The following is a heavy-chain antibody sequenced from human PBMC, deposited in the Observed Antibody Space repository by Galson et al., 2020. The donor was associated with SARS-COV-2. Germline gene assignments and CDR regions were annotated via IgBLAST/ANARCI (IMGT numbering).Heavy chain of an antibody. D-gene: IGHD2-2*01. J-gene: IGHJ6*02. Sequence: GGSLRLSCAASGFTFSSYAMHWVRQAPGKGLEWVAVISYDGSNKYYADSVKGRFTISRDNSKNTLYLQMNSLRAEDTAVYYCARGRYCSSTSCYGYYYGMDGWGQGTTVTVSS. CDR3: ARGRYCSSTSCYGYYYGMDG. V-gene: IGHV3-30-3*01. CDR2: ISYDGSNK. CDR1: GFTFSSYA.